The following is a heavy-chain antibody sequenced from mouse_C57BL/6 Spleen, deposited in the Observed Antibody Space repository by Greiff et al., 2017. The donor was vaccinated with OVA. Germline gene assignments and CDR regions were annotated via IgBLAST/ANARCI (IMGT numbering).Heavy chain of an antibody. CDR1: GYTFTSYW. V-gene: IGHV1-69*01. D-gene: IGHD2-1*01. J-gene: IGHJ3*01. CDR2: IDPSDSYT. Sequence: VQLQQPGAELVMPGASVKLSCKASGYTFTSYWMHWVKQRPGQGLEWIGEIDPSDSYTNYNQKFKGKSTLTVDKSSSTAYMQLSSLTSKDSAVYYCARNGNCWCAYWGQGTLVTVSA. CDR3: ARNGNCWCAY.